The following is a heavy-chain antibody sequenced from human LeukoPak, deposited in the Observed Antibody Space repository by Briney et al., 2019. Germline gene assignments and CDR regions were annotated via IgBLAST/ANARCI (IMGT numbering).Heavy chain of an antibody. CDR1: GFTFSSYG. J-gene: IGHJ2*01. D-gene: IGHD7-27*01. V-gene: IGHV3-30*02. CDR3: AKDQANWVHWYFDL. CDR2: IWYDGSNK. Sequence: GGSLRLSCAASGFTFSSYGMHWVRQAPGKGLEWVAVIWYDGSNKYYADSVKGRFTISRDNSKNTLYLQMNSLRAEDTAVYYCAKDQANWVHWYFDLWGRGTLVTVSS.